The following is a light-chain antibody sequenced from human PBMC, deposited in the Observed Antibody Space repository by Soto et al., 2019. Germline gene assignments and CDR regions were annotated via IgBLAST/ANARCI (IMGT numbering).Light chain of an antibody. J-gene: IGLJ2*01. CDR2: YNN. V-gene: IGLV1-44*01. Sequence: QLVLTQAPSASETPGQRVIISCSGSRSNIGNNPVNWYQQLPGTAPRLLISYNNERPSGVPDRFSGSKSGTSASLAISGLQSEDEADYYCSTWDGSLNAVVFGGGTKVTVL. CDR1: RSNIGNNP. CDR3: STWDGSLNAVV.